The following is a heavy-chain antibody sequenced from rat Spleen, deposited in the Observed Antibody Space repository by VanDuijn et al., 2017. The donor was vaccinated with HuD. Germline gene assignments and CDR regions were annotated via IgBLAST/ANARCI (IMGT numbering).Heavy chain of an antibody. D-gene: IGHD1-2*01. J-gene: IGHJ2*01. CDR2: IWTAGGT. Sequence: QVQLKESGPGLVQPSQTLSLICTVSGFSLTSYSVHWVRQPTGKGLEWMGVIWTAGGTDYNSALTSRLSISRDTSKSQVFLKMNSLQTEDIATYYCARGGYGSYIYGFFDYWGQGIMVTVSS. V-gene: IGHV2-30*01. CDR3: ARGGYGSYIYGFFDY. CDR1: GFSLTSYS.